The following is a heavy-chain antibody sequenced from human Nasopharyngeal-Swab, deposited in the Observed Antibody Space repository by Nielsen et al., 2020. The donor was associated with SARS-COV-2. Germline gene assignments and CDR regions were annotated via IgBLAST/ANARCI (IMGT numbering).Heavy chain of an antibody. D-gene: IGHD3-9*01. Sequence: GGSLRLSCAASGFTFSNHGMHWVRQAPGKGLEWVATIWYDGSNKYYADSVKGRYTISRDNSKNTMFLQASSLRAEDTAVYYCARDPFQRFFDWFPYGMDVWGKGTTVTVSS. CDR2: IWYDGSNK. CDR3: ARDPFQRFFDWFPYGMDV. V-gene: IGHV3-33*01. J-gene: IGHJ6*04. CDR1: GFTFSNHG.